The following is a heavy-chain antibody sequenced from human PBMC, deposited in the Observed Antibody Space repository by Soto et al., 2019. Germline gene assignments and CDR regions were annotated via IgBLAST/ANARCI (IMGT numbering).Heavy chain of an antibody. CDR3: ATYYGGNSEYCQH. D-gene: IGHD4-17*01. CDR2: IYYSGST. V-gene: IGHV4-61*01. CDR1: GGSVSSGSYY. J-gene: IGHJ1*01. Sequence: SETLSLTCTVSGGSVSSGSYYWSWIRQPPGKGLEWIGYIYYSGSTNYNPSLKSRVTISVDTSKNQFSLKLSSVTAADTAVYYCATYYGGNSEYCQHWGQGTLVTVSS.